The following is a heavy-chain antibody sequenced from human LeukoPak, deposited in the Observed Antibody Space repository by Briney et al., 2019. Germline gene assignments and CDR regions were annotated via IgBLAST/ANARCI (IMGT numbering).Heavy chain of an antibody. CDR3: ARADYYETSGPFGY. J-gene: IGHJ4*02. V-gene: IGHV3-21*01. D-gene: IGHD3-22*01. CDR2: ISYNSNYI. CDR1: GFTFSSHG. Sequence: GGSLRLSCAGSGFTFSSHGMNWVRQAPGRGREWVSFISYNSNYIFYADPVKGRFTISRDNAKNSRYLQMNILRAEDTAVYYCARADYYETSGPFGYWGQGTLVIVSS.